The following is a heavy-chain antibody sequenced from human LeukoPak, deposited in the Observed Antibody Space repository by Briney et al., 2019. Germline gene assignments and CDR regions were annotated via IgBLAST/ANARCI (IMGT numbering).Heavy chain of an antibody. CDR1: GFTFSSYD. D-gene: IGHD3-22*01. CDR2: ISGSGRST. V-gene: IGHV3-23*01. J-gene: IGHJ5*02. CDR3: AKHHYYDSNAYSWFDP. Sequence: PGGSLRLSCAASGFTFSSYDMSWVRQAPGKGLEWVSGISGSGRSTYYADSVKGRFTISRDNSKNMLYVQMNSLRAEDTAVYYCAKHHYYDSNAYSWFDPWGQGTLVTVSS.